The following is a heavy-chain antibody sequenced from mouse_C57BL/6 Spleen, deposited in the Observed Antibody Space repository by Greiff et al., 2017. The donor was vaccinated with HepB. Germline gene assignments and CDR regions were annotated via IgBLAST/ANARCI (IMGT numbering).Heavy chain of an antibody. J-gene: IGHJ3*01. CDR1: GFTFSDAW. CDR3: TSSYDYVLAWFAY. V-gene: IGHV6-6*01. Sequence: EVKLVESGGGLVQPGGSMKLSCAASGFTFSDAWMDWVRQSPEKGLEWVAEIRNKANNHATYYAESVKGRFTISRDDSKSSVYLQMNSLRAEDTGIYYCTSSYDYVLAWFAYWGQGTLVTVSA. CDR2: IRNKANNHAT. D-gene: IGHD2-4*01.